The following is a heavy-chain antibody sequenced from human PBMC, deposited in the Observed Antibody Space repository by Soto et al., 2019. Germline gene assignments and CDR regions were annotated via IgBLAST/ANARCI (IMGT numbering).Heavy chain of an antibody. CDR2: IYWYDDR. CDR1: GFALTTRGVG. CDR3: ALTGITYGGVIGDYAFDF. V-gene: IGHV2-5*01. Sequence: QITLRESGPTLVAPTQTLSLTCSFSGFALTTRGVGVAWIRQPPGKALEWLAVIYWYDDRRYSPSLKSRLSITNDNNKRHSVITDTYADSVSSATDTFALTGITYGGVIGDYAFDFWGRGRVVTVCS. D-gene: IGHD3-16*02. J-gene: IGHJ3*01.